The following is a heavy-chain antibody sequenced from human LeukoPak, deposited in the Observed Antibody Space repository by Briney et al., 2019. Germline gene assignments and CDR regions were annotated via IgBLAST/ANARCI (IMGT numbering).Heavy chain of an antibody. CDR3: ARDEDSAYGSGSYPS. Sequence: SEPLSLTCTVSGGSMSSYYWSWIRPPPGQGLEWIGYMYYSGSTNYNPSLKSRVTISVETSKNQFSLKLSSGTAADTAVYYCARDEDSAYGSGSYPSWGQGALVTVSS. CDR1: GGSMSSYY. CDR2: MYYSGST. J-gene: IGHJ5*02. D-gene: IGHD3-10*01. V-gene: IGHV4-59*01.